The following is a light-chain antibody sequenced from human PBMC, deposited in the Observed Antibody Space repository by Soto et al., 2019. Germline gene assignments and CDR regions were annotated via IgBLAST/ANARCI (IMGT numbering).Light chain of an antibody. J-gene: IGLJ3*02. V-gene: IGLV1-47*01. Sequence: QAVVTQPASASGTPGQSVTISCSGSSSNIGSNYVFWYQHLQGTAPKLLIHRNDQRPSGVPDRFSGSVSGTSAYLATSGLRSEDEATYYCAAWDDSLKGGVFGGGTKLTVL. CDR1: SSNIGSNY. CDR2: RND. CDR3: AAWDDSLKGGV.